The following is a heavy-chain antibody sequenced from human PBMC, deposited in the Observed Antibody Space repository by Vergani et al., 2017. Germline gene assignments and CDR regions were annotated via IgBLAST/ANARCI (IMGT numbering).Heavy chain of an antibody. CDR3: ARLPTYYDILTGYYTLDY. Sequence: QVQVVQSGAEVKKPGASVKVSCKASGYTFTSYGISWVRQAPGQGLEWMGWISAYNGNTNYAQKLQGRVTMTTDTSTSTAYMELRSLRSDDTAVYYCARLPTYYDILTGYYTLDYWGQGTLVTVSS. V-gene: IGHV1-18*01. CDR2: ISAYNGNT. J-gene: IGHJ4*02. D-gene: IGHD3-9*01. CDR1: GYTFTSYG.